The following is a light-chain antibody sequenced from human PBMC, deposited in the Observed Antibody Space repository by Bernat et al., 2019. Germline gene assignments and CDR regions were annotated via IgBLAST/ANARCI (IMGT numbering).Light chain of an antibody. CDR3: HDYVTAT. J-gene: IGKJ2*01. CDR1: QSVSSTY. CDR2: GAS. V-gene: IGKV3-20*01. Sequence: EIVLTQSPGTLSLSPGERATLSCTASQSVSSTYLAWYQQTPGQAPRLLMYGASTRATGIPDRFTGSGSGTDFTLTISRLEPEDFAVYYCHDYVTATFGQGTKLEIK.